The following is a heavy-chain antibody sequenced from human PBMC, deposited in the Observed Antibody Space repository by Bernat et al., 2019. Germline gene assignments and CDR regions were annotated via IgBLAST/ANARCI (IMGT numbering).Heavy chain of an antibody. V-gene: IGHV3-43*02. CDR2: ISGDGGST. CDR3: AKDMRDFWSGYGGDNWFDP. J-gene: IGHJ5*02. Sequence: EVQLVESGGGVVQPGGSLRLSCAASGFTFDDYAMHWVRQAPGKGLEWVSLISGDGGSTYYADSVKGRFTISRDNSKNSLYLQMNSLRTEDTALYYCAKDMRDFWSGYGGDNWFDPWGQGTLVTVSS. CDR1: GFTFDDYA. D-gene: IGHD3-3*01.